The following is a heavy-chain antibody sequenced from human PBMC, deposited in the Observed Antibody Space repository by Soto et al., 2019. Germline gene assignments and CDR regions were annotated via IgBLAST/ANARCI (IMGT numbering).Heavy chain of an antibody. J-gene: IGHJ4*02. CDR2: IYYSGST. D-gene: IGHD6-6*01. Sequence: SETLSLTCTVSGGSISSSSYYWGWIRQPPGKGLEWIGSIYYSGSTYYNPSLKSRVTISVDTSKNQFSLKLSSVTAADTAVYYCARLSGYSSSSFDYWGQGTLVTVSS. CDR1: GGSISSSSYY. CDR3: ARLSGYSSSSFDY. V-gene: IGHV4-39*01.